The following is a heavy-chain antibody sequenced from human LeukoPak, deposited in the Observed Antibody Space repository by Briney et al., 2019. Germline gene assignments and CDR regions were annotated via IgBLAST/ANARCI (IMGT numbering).Heavy chain of an antibody. J-gene: IGHJ4*02. V-gene: IGHV3-23*01. CDR1: GFTFSSYA. CDR2: ISGSGGST. Sequence: PGGSLRLSCAASGFTFSSYAMSWVRQAPGKGLEWVSAISGSGGSTYYADSVKGRFTISRDNSKNTLYLQVNSLRDEDTAVYFCARATTTRTRFDYWGQGTLVTVSS. D-gene: IGHD4-17*01. CDR3: ARATTTRTRFDY.